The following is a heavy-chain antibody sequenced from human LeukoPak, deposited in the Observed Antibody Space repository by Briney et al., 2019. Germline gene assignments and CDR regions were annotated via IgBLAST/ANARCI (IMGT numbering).Heavy chain of an antibody. D-gene: IGHD5-18*01. CDR1: GITFSSYS. J-gene: IGHJ4*02. CDR2: ISSFSGTI. CDR3: ARLYSRVGPFDY. V-gene: IGHV3-48*04. Sequence: GGSLRLSCVASGITFSSYSMNWVRQAPGKGLEWVSYISSFSGTINYADSVKGRFTISRDNAKNSLYLQMNSLRAEDTAVYYCARLYSRVGPFDYWGQGTLVTVSS.